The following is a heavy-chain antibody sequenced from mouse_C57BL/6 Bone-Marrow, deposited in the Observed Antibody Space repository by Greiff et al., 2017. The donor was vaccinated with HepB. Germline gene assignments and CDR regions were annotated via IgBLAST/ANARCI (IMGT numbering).Heavy chain of an antibody. CDR1: GYTFTDYN. V-gene: IGHV1-22*01. CDR3: DRGGSSYGYWYFDV. J-gene: IGHJ1*03. D-gene: IGHD1-1*01. Sequence: VHVKQSGPELVKPGASVKMSCKASGYTFTDYNMHWVKQSHGKSLEWIGYINPNNGGTSYNQKFKGKATLTVNKSSSTAYMELRSLTSEDSAVYYCDRGGSSYGYWYFDVWGTGTTVTVSS. CDR2: INPNNGGT.